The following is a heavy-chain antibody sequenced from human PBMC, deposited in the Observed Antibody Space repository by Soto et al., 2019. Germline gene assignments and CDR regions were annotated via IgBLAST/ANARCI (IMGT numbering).Heavy chain of an antibody. Sequence: QEQLVQSGGGVVQPGRSLRLSCAASGFKFNSYGMHWVRQAPGKGLEWVAVIRYDGSYTSYGDSVKGRFTTSRDNSKNTLHLQMSSLRVDDTAVYYCARDRFGGTEGTNWLDPWGQGSLVTVSS. CDR3: ARDRFGGTEGTNWLDP. CDR1: GFKFNSYG. CDR2: IRYDGSYT. V-gene: IGHV3-33*01. J-gene: IGHJ5*02. D-gene: IGHD3-10*01.